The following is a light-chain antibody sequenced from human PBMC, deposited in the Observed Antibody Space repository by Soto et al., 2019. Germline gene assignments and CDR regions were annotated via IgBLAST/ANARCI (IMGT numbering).Light chain of an antibody. J-gene: IGLJ3*02. V-gene: IGLV2-14*01. CDR3: SSFTTSSPWV. CDR1: SSDVGKYSY. CDR2: EVS. Sequence: QSVLTQPASVSGSPGQSIAISCTGTSSDVGKYSYVSWFQQYPGNAPKLMIYEVSNRPSGVSNRFSGSKSGNTASLTISGLQGEDEADYYCSSFTTSSPWVFGGGTKLTVL.